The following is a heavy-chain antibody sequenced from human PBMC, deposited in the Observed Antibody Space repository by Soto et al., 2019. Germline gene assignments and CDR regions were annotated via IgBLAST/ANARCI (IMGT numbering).Heavy chain of an antibody. CDR1: GYTFTSYD. CDR3: ARGGGVRPFWSGYRPADYYYYYMDV. CDR2: MNPNSGNT. J-gene: IGHJ6*03. V-gene: IGHV1-8*01. D-gene: IGHD3-3*01. Sequence: AASVKVSCKASGYTFTSYDINWVRQATGQGLEWMGWMNPNSGNTGYAQKFQGRVTMTRNTSISTAYMELSSLRSEDTAVYYCARGGGVRPFWSGYRPADYYYYYMDVWGKGTTVTVSS.